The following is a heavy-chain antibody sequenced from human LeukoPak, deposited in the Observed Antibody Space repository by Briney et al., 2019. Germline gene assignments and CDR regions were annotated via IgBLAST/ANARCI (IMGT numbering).Heavy chain of an antibody. V-gene: IGHV4-34*01. D-gene: IGHD1-14*01. Sequence: PSETLSLTCAVYGGPFSVSYWSGIRKPPGKGLDWIGEINHSGSTNYNPSLKSRVTISVDTSKNQFSLKLSSVTAADTAVYYCARGSRRLKNRFDYWGQGTLVTVSS. CDR3: ARGSRRLKNRFDY. J-gene: IGHJ4*02. CDR1: GGPFSVSY. CDR2: INHSGST.